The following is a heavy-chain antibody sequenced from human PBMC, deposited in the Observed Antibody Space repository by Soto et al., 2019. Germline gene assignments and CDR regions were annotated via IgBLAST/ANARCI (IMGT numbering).Heavy chain of an antibody. CDR1: GFTVSSNY. CDR2: LYPDGRA. D-gene: IGHD3-22*01. CDR3: ARGLGREDHDNRGSFHLDY. J-gene: IGHJ4*02. V-gene: IGHV3-53*01. Sequence: AGGSLRLSCAASGFTVSSNYLTWVRQAPGKGLKWVSVLYPDGRAYYADSVKGRFTISTDNSKNSVSLQMNTLRAEDTAIYYCARGLGREDHDNRGSFHLDYWGQGTLVTVSS.